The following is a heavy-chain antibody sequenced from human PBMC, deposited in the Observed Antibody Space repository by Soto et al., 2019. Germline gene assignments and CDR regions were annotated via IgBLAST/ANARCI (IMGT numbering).Heavy chain of an antibody. CDR3: ARGWGYDSSDYYYAY. J-gene: IGHJ4*02. V-gene: IGHV1-69*01. Sequence: QVQLVQSGAEVRKPGSSVKVPCKASGGTFSTHAISWVRQAPGQGLEWMGGIIPIFGTANHAQKFQGRVTISADASTSTAYMELSSLRSEDTAIYYCARGWGYDSSDYYYAYWGQGTLVIVSS. CDR1: GGTFSTHA. D-gene: IGHD3-22*01. CDR2: IIPIFGTA.